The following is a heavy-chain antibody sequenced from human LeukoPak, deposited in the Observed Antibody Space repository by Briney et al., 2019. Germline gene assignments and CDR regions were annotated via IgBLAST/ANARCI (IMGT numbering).Heavy chain of an antibody. V-gene: IGHV3-74*01. CDR2: ITPDGGGA. Sequence: GGSLRLSCAASGFTFSNFWMHWVRQAPGKGLVWVSRITPDGGGADYMDSVKGRFTIFRDNAKNTVYLQMNSLGADDMAVYYCARGVDWTTINELNYWGQGTLVTVSS. CDR1: GFTFSNFW. CDR3: ARGVDWTTINELNY. D-gene: IGHD3-10*01. J-gene: IGHJ4*02.